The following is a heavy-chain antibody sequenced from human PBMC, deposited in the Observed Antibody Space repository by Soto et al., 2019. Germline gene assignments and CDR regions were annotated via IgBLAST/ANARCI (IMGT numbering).Heavy chain of an antibody. J-gene: IGHJ5*02. CDR2: IYYSGST. Sequence: PSETLSLTCTVSGGSISSYYWSWIRQPPGKGLEWIGYIYYSGSTKYNPSLKSRVTISVDTSKNQFSLRLSYMTAADTAVYYCARVVGALGHWFDPWGQGTLVTVS. D-gene: IGHD1-26*01. CDR3: ARVVGALGHWFDP. V-gene: IGHV4-59*01. CDR1: GGSISSYY.